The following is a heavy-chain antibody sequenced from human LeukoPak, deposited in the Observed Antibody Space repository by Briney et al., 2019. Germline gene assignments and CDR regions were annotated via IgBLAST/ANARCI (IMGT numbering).Heavy chain of an antibody. J-gene: IGHJ4*02. V-gene: IGHV4-38-2*02. CDR1: GYSISSGYY. CDR3: AGSYDSSGYFAYLDY. D-gene: IGHD3-22*01. Sequence: PSETLSLTCTVSGYSISSGYYWGWIRQPPGKGLEWIGSIYHSGSTNYNPSLKSRVTISVDTSKNQFSLKLSSVTAADTAVYYCAGSYDSSGYFAYLDYWGQGTLVTVSS. CDR2: IYHSGST.